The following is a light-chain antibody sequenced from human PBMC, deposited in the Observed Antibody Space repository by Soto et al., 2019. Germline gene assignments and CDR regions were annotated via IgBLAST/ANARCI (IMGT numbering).Light chain of an antibody. J-gene: IGKJ5*01. CDR2: GAS. V-gene: IGKV3-15*01. CDR1: QSVSSN. CDR3: QQRRNWPLEVT. Sequence: IVRAQSRERVYVSVGAVATLSNRGVQSVSSNLAWYQQKPGQAPRLLIYGASTRATGIPARFSGSGSGTEFTLTISSLEAEAFAAYYCQQRRNWPLEVTFGQGTRLEIK.